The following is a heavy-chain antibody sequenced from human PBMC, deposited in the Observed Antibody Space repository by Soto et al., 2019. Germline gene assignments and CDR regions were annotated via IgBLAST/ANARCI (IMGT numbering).Heavy chain of an antibody. D-gene: IGHD6-13*01. CDR1: GFTFSSYG. Sequence: QVQLVESGGGVVQPGRSLRLSCAASGFTFSSYGMHWVRQAPGKGLEWVAVIWDDGSNKYYADSVKGRFTISRDNSKNTLYLQMNSLRAEDTAVYYCAREGDSSTTLDYWGQGTLVTVSS. V-gene: IGHV3-33*01. CDR3: AREGDSSTTLDY. J-gene: IGHJ4*02. CDR2: IWDDGSNK.